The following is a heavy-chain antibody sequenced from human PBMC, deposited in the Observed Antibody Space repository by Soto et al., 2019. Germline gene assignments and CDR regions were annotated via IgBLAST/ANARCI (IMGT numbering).Heavy chain of an antibody. D-gene: IGHD2-2*03. CDR1: GFTFSSYA. J-gene: IGHJ6*02. Sequence: GGSLRLSCAASGFTFSSYAMSWVRQAPGKGLEWVSYITSSGSTIYYADSVKGRFTISRDNAKNSLYLQMNSLRDEDTAVYYCARDGYCISTTCYFLPDVWGQGTSVTVSS. CDR3: ARDGYCISTTCYFLPDV. CDR2: ITSSGSTI. V-gene: IGHV3-48*02.